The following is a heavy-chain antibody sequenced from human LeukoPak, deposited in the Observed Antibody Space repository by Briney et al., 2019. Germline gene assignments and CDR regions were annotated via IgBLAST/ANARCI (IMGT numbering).Heavy chain of an antibody. J-gene: IGHJ4*02. CDR1: GGSISSYY. Sequence: SETLSLTCTVSGGSISSYYWSWIRQPAGKGLEWIGRIYTSGSTNYNPSLKSRVSMSVDTAKNQFSLKLSSVTAADTAVYYCARGSGYCSSTSCSYFDYWGQGTLVTVSS. V-gene: IGHV4-4*07. CDR2: IYTSGST. D-gene: IGHD2-2*01. CDR3: ARGSGYCSSTSCSYFDY.